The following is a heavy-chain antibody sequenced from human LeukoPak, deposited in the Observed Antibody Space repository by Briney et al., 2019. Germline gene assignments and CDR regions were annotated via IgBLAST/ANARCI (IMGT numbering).Heavy chain of an antibody. CDR3: TRGLTGTTSNY. Sequence: ASVKVSCKASGYTFTSYDINWVRQATGQGLEWMGWMNPNSGNTGYAQKFQGRVTITRNTSISTAYMELSSLRSGDTAVYYCTRGLTGTTSNYWGQGTPVTVSS. CDR1: GYTFTSYD. V-gene: IGHV1-8*03. J-gene: IGHJ4*02. D-gene: IGHD1-7*01. CDR2: MNPNSGNT.